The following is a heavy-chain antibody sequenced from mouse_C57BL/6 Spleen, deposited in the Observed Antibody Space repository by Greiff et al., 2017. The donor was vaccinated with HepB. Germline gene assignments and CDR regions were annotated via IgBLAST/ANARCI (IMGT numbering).Heavy chain of an antibody. D-gene: IGHD2-4*01. CDR3: ARPRPSIYYDYENYAMDY. V-gene: IGHV1-53*01. Sequence: QVQLQQPGTELVKPGASVKLSCKASGYTFTSYWMHWVKQRPGQGLEWIGNINPSNGGTNYNEKFKSKATLTVDKSSSTAYMQLSSLTSEDSAVYYCARPRPSIYYDYENYAMDYWGQGTSVTVSS. J-gene: IGHJ4*01. CDR1: GYTFTSYW. CDR2: INPSNGGT.